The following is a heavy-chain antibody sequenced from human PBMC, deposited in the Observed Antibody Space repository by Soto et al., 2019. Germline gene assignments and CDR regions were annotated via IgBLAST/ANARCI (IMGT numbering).Heavy chain of an antibody. V-gene: IGHV3-30*18. D-gene: IGHD4-17*01. J-gene: IGHJ6*02. Sequence: QVQLVESGGGVVQPGRSLRLSCAASGFTFSSYGMHWVRQAPGKGLEWVAVISYDGSNKYYADSVKGRFTISRDNSKNTLYLQMNSLRAEDTAVYYCAKRMNYGDYGFLYGMDVWGQGTTVTVSS. CDR3: AKRMNYGDYGFLYGMDV. CDR2: ISYDGSNK. CDR1: GFTFSSYG.